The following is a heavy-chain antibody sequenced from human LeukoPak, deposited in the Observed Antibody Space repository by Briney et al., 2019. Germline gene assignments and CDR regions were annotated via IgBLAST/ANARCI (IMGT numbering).Heavy chain of an antibody. CDR1: GYTFTGYY. Sequence: ASVKVSCKASGYTFTGYYMHWVRQAPGQGLEWMGWINPNSGGTNYAQKFQGRVTMSRDTSISTAYMELSRLRSDDTAVYYCARDSGQWLETGAFDIWGQGTMVTVSS. V-gene: IGHV1-2*02. CDR3: ARDSGQWLETGAFDI. D-gene: IGHD6-19*01. CDR2: INPNSGGT. J-gene: IGHJ3*02.